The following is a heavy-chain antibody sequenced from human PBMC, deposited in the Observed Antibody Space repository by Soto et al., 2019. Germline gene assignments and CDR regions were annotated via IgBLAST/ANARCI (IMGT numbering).Heavy chain of an antibody. CDR1: GFTFDDYA. CDR2: LSWNSGRI. Sequence: GGSLRLSCAASGFTFDDYAMHWVRQAPGKGLEWVSGLSWNSGRIGYAESVKGRFTISRDNAKDSLYLQMNSLRAEDTAFYYCTNDFASSFGDYGINVCGQGTTVTV. V-gene: IGHV3-9*01. CDR3: TNDFASSFGDYGINV. D-gene: IGHD3-10*01. J-gene: IGHJ6*02.